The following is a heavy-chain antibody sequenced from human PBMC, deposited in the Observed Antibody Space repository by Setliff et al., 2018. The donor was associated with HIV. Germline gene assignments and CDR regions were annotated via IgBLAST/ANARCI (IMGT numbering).Heavy chain of an antibody. Sequence: SWVRQAPGKGLEWVARIKNRANGGTTHYAAPVNGRFTISRDDSKNTLYLQMNSLKTEDTAVYYCSTDLPSSGFFPDYWGQGTLVTVSS. D-gene: IGHD6-19*01. V-gene: IGHV3-15*01. CDR3: STDLPSSGFFPDY. CDR2: IKNRANGGTT. J-gene: IGHJ4*02.